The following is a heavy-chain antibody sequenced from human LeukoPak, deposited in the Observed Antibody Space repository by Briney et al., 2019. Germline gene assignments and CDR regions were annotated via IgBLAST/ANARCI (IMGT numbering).Heavy chain of an antibody. V-gene: IGHV4-34*01. CDR3: ARALSPRKEYCSGGSCYRRQWFDY. CDR2: INHSGST. D-gene: IGHD2-15*01. J-gene: IGHJ4*02. Sequence: SETLSLTCAVYGGSFSGYYWSRLRQPPGKGLEWIGEINHSGSTNYNPSLKSRVTISVDTSKNQFSLKLSSVTAADTAVYYCARALSPRKEYCSGGSCYRRQWFDYWGQGTLVTVSS. CDR1: GGSFSGYY.